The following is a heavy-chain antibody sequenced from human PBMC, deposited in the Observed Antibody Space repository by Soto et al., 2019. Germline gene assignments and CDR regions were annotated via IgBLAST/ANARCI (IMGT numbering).Heavy chain of an antibody. V-gene: IGHV4-39*01. J-gene: IGHJ4*02. CDR3: ARLVRYFDWLLSYFDY. Sequence: SETLSLTCTVSGGSISSSSYYWGWIRQPPGKGLEWIGSIYYSGSTYYNPSLKSRVTISVDTSKNQFSLKLSSVTAADAAVYYCARLVRYFDWLLSYFDYWGQGTLVTVSS. D-gene: IGHD3-9*01. CDR1: GGSISSSSYY. CDR2: IYYSGST.